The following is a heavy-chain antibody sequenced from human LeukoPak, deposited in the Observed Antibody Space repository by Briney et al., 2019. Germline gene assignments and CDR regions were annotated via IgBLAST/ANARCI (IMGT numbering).Heavy chain of an antibody. CDR3: AKYAPPTTALTRFFDD. Sequence: PGGSLRLSCAASGFTFSTYTMYWVRHPPGKGLEWVSIIGSSGGGIHYADSVKGRFSISRDSSKNTLYLQMNSLRVEDTAVYYCAKYAPPTTALTRFFDDWGQGTLVTVSS. J-gene: IGHJ4*02. D-gene: IGHD4-17*01. V-gene: IGHV3-23*01. CDR2: IGSSGGGI. CDR1: GFTFSTYT.